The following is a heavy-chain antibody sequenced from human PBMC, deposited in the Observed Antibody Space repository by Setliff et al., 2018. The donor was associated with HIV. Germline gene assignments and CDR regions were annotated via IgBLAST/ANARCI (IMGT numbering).Heavy chain of an antibody. CDR3: ARDPYSSSWYDL. J-gene: IGHJ5*02. V-gene: IGHV1-2*02. Sequence: ASVKVSCKASGGTFSSYAISWVRQAPGQGLEWVGWINPNSGGTNYAQKSQGRVTLTRDTSISTAYMEMTNLTSDDTAVYYCARDPYSSSWYDLWGQGTLVTVSS. CDR1: GGTFSSYA. D-gene: IGHD2-2*01. CDR2: INPNSGGT.